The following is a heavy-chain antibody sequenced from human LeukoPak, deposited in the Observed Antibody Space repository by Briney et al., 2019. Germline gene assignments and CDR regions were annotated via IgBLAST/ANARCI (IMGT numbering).Heavy chain of an antibody. CDR3: AKPHISAVAGPSMGFDY. CDR2: ISGSGGST. CDR1: GFTFSSYA. Sequence: PGGSLRLSCAASGFTFSSYAMSWVRQAPGKGLEWVSAISGSGGSTYYADSVKGRFTISRDNSKNTLYLQMNSLRAEDTAVYCCAKPHISAVAGPSMGFDYWGQGTLVTVSS. D-gene: IGHD6-19*01. V-gene: IGHV3-23*01. J-gene: IGHJ4*02.